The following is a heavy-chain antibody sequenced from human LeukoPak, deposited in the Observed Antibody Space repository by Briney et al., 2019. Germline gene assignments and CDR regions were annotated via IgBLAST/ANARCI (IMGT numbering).Heavy chain of an antibody. D-gene: IGHD6-13*01. V-gene: IGHV4-38-2*02. Sequence: KPSETLSLTCTVSGYSISSGYYWGWIRQSPGKGLEGIGSIYNSGSTYYNPSVKSPVTISVDKSKHQFSLKLSSVTAADTAVYYCARGTAAGTFFDYWGQGTLVTVSS. CDR1: GYSISSGYY. J-gene: IGHJ4*02. CDR2: IYNSGST. CDR3: ARGTAAGTFFDY.